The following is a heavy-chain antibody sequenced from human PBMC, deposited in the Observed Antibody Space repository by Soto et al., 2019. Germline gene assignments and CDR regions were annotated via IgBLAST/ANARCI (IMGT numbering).Heavy chain of an antibody. Sequence: SVKVSCKASGGTFSSHAISWVRQAPGQGLEWMGGIIPIFGTANYAQKFQGRVTITADESTSTAYMELSSLRSEDTAVYYCAREETYYDILTGYSPYYYYGMDVWGQGTTVTVSS. V-gene: IGHV1-69*13. CDR3: AREETYYDILTGYSPYYYYGMDV. J-gene: IGHJ6*02. CDR1: GGTFSSHA. D-gene: IGHD3-9*01. CDR2: IIPIFGTA.